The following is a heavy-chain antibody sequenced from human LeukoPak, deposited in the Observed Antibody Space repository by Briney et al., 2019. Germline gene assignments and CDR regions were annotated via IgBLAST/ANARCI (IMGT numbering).Heavy chain of an antibody. V-gene: IGHV4-30-4*08. CDR2: IYYSGST. CDR1: GGSISSSSYS. J-gene: IGHJ3*01. CDR3: AREPMIVVVREPGPAR. D-gene: IGHD3-22*01. Sequence: SETLSLTCTVSGGSISSSSYSWGWIRPPPGKGLEWVGYIYYSGSTYYNTSLKSRVTISVDTSKNQFSLKLSSVTAADTAVYYCAREPMIVVVREPGPARWGQGTMVTVSS.